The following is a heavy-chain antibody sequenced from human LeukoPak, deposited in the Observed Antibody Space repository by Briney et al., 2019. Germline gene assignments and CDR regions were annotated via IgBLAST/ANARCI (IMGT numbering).Heavy chain of an antibody. CDR3: AGRKFDYGFRRGFDP. J-gene: IGHJ5*02. D-gene: IGHD3-10*01. V-gene: IGHV4-34*01. CDR1: GASMSEYY. CDR2: IDHSGSA. Sequence: SETLSLTCAVYGASMSEYYWNWIRQSPEGGLEWIAEIDHSGSAKQNPSLRGRVTVSVFKSKNQISVQMTSVTAADTAMHYCAGRKFDYGFRRGFDPWGQGTLVAVSS.